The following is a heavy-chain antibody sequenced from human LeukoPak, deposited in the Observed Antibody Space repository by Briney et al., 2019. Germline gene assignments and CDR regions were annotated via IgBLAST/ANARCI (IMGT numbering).Heavy chain of an antibody. V-gene: IGHV1-18*01. CDR2: ISAYNGNT. J-gene: IGHJ6*02. Sequence: VKVSCKASGYSFTSYAISWVRQAPGQGLEWMGWISAYNGNTDYAQKLQDRVTMTTDTATSTAYMELRSLTSDDTAVYYCARDPLRSTWSTYYNALDVWGQGTTVTVSS. CDR1: GYSFTSYA. D-gene: IGHD6-13*01. CDR3: ARDPLRSTWSTYYNALDV.